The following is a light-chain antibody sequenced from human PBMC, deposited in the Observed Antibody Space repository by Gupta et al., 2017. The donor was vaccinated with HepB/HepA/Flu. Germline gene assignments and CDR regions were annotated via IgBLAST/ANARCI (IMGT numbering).Light chain of an antibody. Sequence: QSALTQPPSASGSPGQSVTISCTGTSSYVGGYNYVSWYQRHPGKAPKVIIYEISKRPSGVPDRFSGSRSGNTASLTVSGLQADDEAEYFCSSYAGSNICVFGTGTTVTVL. J-gene: IGLJ1*01. V-gene: IGLV2-8*01. CDR1: SSYVGGYNY. CDR3: SSYAGSNICV. CDR2: EIS.